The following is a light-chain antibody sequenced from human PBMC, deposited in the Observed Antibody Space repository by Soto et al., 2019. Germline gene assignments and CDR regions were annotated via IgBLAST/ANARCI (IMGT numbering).Light chain of an antibody. CDR1: QRINIY. V-gene: IGKV1-33*01. Sequence: DIQMTQSPSSLSTSIGDRVTITCRASQRINIYLNWYRQKPGKAPELLIYSASNLEAGVPSRFRGSGSGTDFTFTISRLQPEDIATYYCQQYENLPTFGQGTRLEIK. CDR3: QQYENLPT. J-gene: IGKJ5*01. CDR2: SAS.